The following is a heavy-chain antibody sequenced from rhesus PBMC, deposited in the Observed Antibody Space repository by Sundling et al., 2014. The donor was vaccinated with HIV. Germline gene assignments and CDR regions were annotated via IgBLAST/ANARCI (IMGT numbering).Heavy chain of an antibody. Sequence: QVTLKESGPALVKPTQTLTLTCTFSGFSLSVFSLSTSGMGVGWIRQAPGKALEWLASIYWDEDMRYTTSLKSRLTISKDTSKNQVLLTMTNMDPMDTATYYCARSLGYCSGGGCYAGYGLDSWGQGSSSPSPQ. V-gene: IGHV2S1*01. CDR2: IYWDEDM. D-gene: IGHD2-8*01. CDR3: ARSLGYCSGGGCYAGYGLDS. J-gene: IGHJ6*01. CDR1: GFSLSVFSLSTSGMG.